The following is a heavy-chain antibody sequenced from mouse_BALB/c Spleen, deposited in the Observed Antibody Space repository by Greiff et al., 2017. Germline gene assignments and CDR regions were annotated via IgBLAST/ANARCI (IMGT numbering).Heavy chain of an antibody. V-gene: IGHV2-2*02. CDR2: IWSGGST. Sequence: VMLVESGPGLVQPSQSLSITCTVSGFSLTSYGVHWVRQSPGKGLEWLGVIWSGGSTDYNAAFISRLSISKDNSKSQVFFKMNSLQANDTAIYYCARDGLDFDYWGQGTTLTVSS. CDR3: ARDGLDFDY. J-gene: IGHJ2*01. D-gene: IGHD1-2*01. CDR1: GFSLTSYG.